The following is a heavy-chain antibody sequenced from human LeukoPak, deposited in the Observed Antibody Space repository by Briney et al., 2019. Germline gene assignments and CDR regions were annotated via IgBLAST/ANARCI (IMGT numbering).Heavy chain of an antibody. V-gene: IGHV3-7*05. CDR2: IKEDGSDK. CDR3: ATWDNAWEFGY. CDR1: GFTFSKSX. D-gene: IGHD1-26*01. J-gene: IGHJ4*02. Sequence: GGFLRLSCAASGFTFSKSXXTXVXQAPGXXLXWVAHIKEDGSDKYYVDSVTGRFTISRDNTKNSLFLQMTSLTAEDTAVYYCATWDNAWEFGYWGQGTLVSVSS.